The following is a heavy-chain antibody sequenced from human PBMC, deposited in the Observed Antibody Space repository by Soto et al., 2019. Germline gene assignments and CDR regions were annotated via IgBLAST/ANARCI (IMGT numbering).Heavy chain of an antibody. CDR2: ISAYNGNT. CDR1: GYTFTSYG. CDR3: ARGPQITMVRGATIPVGAAFDI. Sequence: AASVKVSCKASGYTFTSYGISWVRQAPGQGLEWMGWISAYNGNTNYAQKLQGRVTMTTDTSTSTAYMELRSLRSDDTAVYYCARGPQITMVRGATIPVGAAFDIWGQGTMVTVSS. V-gene: IGHV1-18*01. J-gene: IGHJ3*02. D-gene: IGHD3-10*01.